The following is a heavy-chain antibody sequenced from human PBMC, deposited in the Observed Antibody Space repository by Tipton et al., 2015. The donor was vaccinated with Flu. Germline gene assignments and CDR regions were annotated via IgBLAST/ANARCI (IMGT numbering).Heavy chain of an antibody. Sequence: LRLSCTVSGYSISSGYYWGWIRQPPGKGLEWIGSIYHSGSTYYNPSLKSRVTISVETSKNQFYLKMSSVTAADTAGYYCARALDSGAFDIWGQGTMVTVSS. V-gene: IGHV4-38-2*02. D-gene: IGHD1-1*01. CDR2: IYHSGST. CDR1: GYSISSGYY. CDR3: ARALDSGAFDI. J-gene: IGHJ3*02.